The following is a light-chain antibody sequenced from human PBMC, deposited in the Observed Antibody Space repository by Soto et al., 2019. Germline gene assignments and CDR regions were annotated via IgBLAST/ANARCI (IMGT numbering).Light chain of an antibody. CDR1: QSISNF. CDR2: AAS. CDR3: QQTYTTLLT. Sequence: DIQMTQSPSSLSASVGDRVTITCRASQSISNFLNWYQQNPGKAPKLLIYAASSLQSGVPSRFSGSGSGTDFTLTISSLQPEDFATYYCQQTYTTLLTFGGGTKVEIK. V-gene: IGKV1-39*01. J-gene: IGKJ4*01.